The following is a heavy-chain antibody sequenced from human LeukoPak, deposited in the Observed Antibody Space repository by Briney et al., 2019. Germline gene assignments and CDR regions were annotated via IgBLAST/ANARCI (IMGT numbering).Heavy chain of an antibody. CDR2: IIPIFGTA. V-gene: IGHV1-69*13. CDR3: ARVGDGLNDAFDI. Sequence: SVRVSCKASGGTFSSYAISWVRQAPGQGLEWMGGIIPIFGTANYAQKFQGRVTITADESTSTAYMELSSLRSEDTAVYYCARVGDGLNDAFDIWGQGTMVTVSS. D-gene: IGHD5-24*01. J-gene: IGHJ3*02. CDR1: GGTFSSYA.